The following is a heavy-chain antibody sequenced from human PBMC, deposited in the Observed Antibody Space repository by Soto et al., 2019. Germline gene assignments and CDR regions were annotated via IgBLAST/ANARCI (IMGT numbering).Heavy chain of an antibody. CDR1: GGTFSSYT. D-gene: IGHD3-9*01. CDR2: IIPILGIA. V-gene: IGHV1-69*02. CDR3: ARSPLQRLALDY. Sequence: SVKVSCKASGGTFSSYTISWVRQAPGQGLEWMGRIIPILGIANYAQKFQGRVTITADKSTGTAYMELSSLRSEDTAVYYCARSPLQRLALDYWGQGTLVTVSS. J-gene: IGHJ4*02.